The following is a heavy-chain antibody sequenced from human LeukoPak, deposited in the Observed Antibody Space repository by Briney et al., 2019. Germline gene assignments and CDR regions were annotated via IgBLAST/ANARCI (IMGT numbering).Heavy chain of an antibody. J-gene: IGHJ6*03. CDR3: AKGGCSSTSCYGEVYYYYMDV. CDR2: IWYYGSNK. V-gene: IGHV3-33*06. D-gene: IGHD2-2*01. CDR1: GFTFSSYG. Sequence: GGSLRLSCAASGFTFSSYGMHWVRQAPGKGLDWVAVIWYYGSNKYYADSVKGRFTISRDNSKNTLYLQMNSLRAEDMAVYYCAKGGCSSTSCYGEVYYYYMDVWGKGTTVTVSS.